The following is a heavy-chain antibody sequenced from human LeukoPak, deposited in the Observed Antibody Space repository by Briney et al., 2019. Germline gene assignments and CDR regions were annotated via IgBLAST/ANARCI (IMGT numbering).Heavy chain of an antibody. CDR1: GFTFSSYG. CDR3: ARDKSLYGSGVDY. J-gene: IGHJ4*02. Sequence: GGSLRLSCAASGFTFSSYGMHWVRQAPGKGLEWVAVIWYDGSNKYYADSVKGRFTISRDNSKNTLYLQMNSLRAEDTAVYYCARDKSLYGSGVDYWGQGTLVTVSS. V-gene: IGHV3-33*01. CDR2: IWYDGSNK. D-gene: IGHD3-10*01.